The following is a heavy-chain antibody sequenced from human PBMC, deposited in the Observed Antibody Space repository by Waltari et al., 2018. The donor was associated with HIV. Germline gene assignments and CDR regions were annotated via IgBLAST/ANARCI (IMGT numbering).Heavy chain of an antibody. J-gene: IGHJ3*02. D-gene: IGHD1-26*01. V-gene: IGHV3-33*06. Sequence: QVQLVESGGGVVQPGRSLRLSCAASGFTFSSYGMHWVRQAPGKGTEGVAIIWSDGNNEYYADSVKCRCTISRDNSKDTLYLQMNSLRAEDTAMYYCAKDNSVNYFTGDAFDIWGQGTMVIVSS. CDR3: AKDNSVNYFTGDAFDI. CDR2: IWSDGNNE. CDR1: GFTFSSYG.